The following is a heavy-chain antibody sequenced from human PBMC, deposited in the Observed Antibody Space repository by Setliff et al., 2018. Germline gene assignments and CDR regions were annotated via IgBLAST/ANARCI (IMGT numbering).Heavy chain of an antibody. CDR3: ARVSEAAAAGYYFDY. Sequence: ASVKVSCKASGYTFTSYAFSWVRQAPGQGLEWMGWISAYNGNTNYAQKFQGRVTMTTDTSTSTAYMELRSLRSDDTAVYYCARVSEAAAAGYYFDYWGQGTLVTVSS. CDR1: GYTFTSYA. J-gene: IGHJ4*02. CDR2: ISAYNGNT. V-gene: IGHV1-18*01. D-gene: IGHD6-13*01.